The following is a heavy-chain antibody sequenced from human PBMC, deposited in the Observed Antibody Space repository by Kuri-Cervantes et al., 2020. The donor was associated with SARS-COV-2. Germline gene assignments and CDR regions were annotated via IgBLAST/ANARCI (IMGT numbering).Heavy chain of an antibody. D-gene: IGHD6-13*01. CDR1: GFTFSSYG. Sequence: GGSLRLSCAASGFTFSSYGMHWVRQAPGKGLEWVAVIWYDGSNKYYADSVKGRFTISRDNSKNTLYLQMNSLRAEDTAVYYCARDHGIAAAGTSGGFDYWGQGTLVTVSS. J-gene: IGHJ4*02. CDR2: IWYDGSNK. V-gene: IGHV3-33*08. CDR3: ARDHGIAAAGTSGGFDY.